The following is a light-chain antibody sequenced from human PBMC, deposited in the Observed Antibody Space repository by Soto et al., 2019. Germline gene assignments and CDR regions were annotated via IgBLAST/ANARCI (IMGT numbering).Light chain of an antibody. Sequence: EIVLTQSADTLSLYPGERATLSCRASQSVGSSLAWYQRKPGQAPRLLIYVASNRATGIPARFSGSGSGTDFTLTISSLEPEDFAVYYCQQRSNWPPEVTFGPGTKVDIK. V-gene: IGKV3-11*01. J-gene: IGKJ3*01. CDR1: QSVGSS. CDR2: VAS. CDR3: QQRSNWPPEVT.